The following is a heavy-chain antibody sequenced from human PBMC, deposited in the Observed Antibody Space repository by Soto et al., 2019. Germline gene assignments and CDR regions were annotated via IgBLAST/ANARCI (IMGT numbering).Heavy chain of an antibody. CDR1: GFTFSSYW. Sequence: GGSLRLSCAASGFTFSSYWMSWVRQAPGKGPEWVANIKQDGSEKYYADSVKGRFTISRDNAKNSLYLQMNSLRDEDTAVYYCARDIPGYYDSSGYARDYYYYGMDVWGQGTTVTVSS. CDR3: ARDIPGYYDSSGYARDYYYYGMDV. D-gene: IGHD3-22*01. V-gene: IGHV3-7*01. CDR2: IKQDGSEK. J-gene: IGHJ6*02.